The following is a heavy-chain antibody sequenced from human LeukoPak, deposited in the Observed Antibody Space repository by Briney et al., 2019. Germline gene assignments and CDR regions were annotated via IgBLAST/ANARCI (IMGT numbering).Heavy chain of an antibody. CDR3: ARHFPTSYYYYYYGMDV. CDR1: GGSISSSSYY. J-gene: IGHJ6*02. D-gene: IGHD2-2*01. CDR2: IYYSGST. Sequence: SETLSLTCTVSGGSISSSSYYWGWIRQPPGKGLEWIGSIYYSGSTYYNPSLKSRVTISVDTSKNQFSLKLSSATAADTAVYYCARHFPTSYYYYYYGMDVWGQGTTVTASS. V-gene: IGHV4-39*01.